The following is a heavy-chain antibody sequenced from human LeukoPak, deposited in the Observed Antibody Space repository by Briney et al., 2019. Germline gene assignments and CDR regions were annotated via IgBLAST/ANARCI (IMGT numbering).Heavy chain of an antibody. Sequence: ASLKVSCKASGYTFTSYDINWVRQATGQGLEWMGWMNPNSGNTGYAQKFQGRVTITRITSISSAYMELSSLRSDDTAVYYWAPTLLAVGWGQGTLVTVSS. CDR3: APTLLAVG. J-gene: IGHJ4*02. D-gene: IGHD3-3*02. V-gene: IGHV1-8*01. CDR2: MNPNSGNT. CDR1: GYTFTSYD.